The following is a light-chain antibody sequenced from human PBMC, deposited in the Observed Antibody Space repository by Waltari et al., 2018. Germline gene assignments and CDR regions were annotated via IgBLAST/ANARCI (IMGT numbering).Light chain of an antibody. V-gene: IGKV1-39*01. J-gene: IGKJ1*01. CDR3: QQSFNTPPT. CDR2: AAC. CDR1: QSIRTF. Sequence: DIQMTQSPSSLPASIGDTVTITCRASQSIRTFLNWYQQKPGRAPKLLIYAACSLQSGVQSRFRGSESGTDFTFTISSLQPEDFATYYCQQSFNTPPTFGQGTKVEVK.